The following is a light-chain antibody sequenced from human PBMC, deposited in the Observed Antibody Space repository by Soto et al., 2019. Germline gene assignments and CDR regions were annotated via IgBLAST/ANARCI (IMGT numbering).Light chain of an antibody. J-gene: IGKJ1*01. V-gene: IGKV1-5*01. Sequence: DIQMTQSPSTLSASVGDRVTITCRASQSISRWLAWYQQKSGKAPKLLIYGASSLERGVQSRFSGSGSGTEFTLTIGSLQPDDFATYYCQKYNRYDMWTFGQGTKVELK. CDR3: QKYNRYDMWT. CDR2: GAS. CDR1: QSISRW.